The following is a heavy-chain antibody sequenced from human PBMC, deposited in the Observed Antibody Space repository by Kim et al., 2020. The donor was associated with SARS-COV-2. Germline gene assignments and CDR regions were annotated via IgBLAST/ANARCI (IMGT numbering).Heavy chain of an antibody. V-gene: IGHV3-30*18. CDR1: GFTFSSYG. CDR3: AKEESIAAAGTNYYFDY. Sequence: GGSLRLSCAASGFTFSSYGMHWVRQVPGKGLEWVAVISYDGSNKYYADSVKGRFTISRDNSKNTLYLQMNSLRAEDTAVYYCAKEESIAAAGTNYYFDYWGQGTLVTVSS. D-gene: IGHD6-13*01. J-gene: IGHJ4*02. CDR2: ISYDGSNK.